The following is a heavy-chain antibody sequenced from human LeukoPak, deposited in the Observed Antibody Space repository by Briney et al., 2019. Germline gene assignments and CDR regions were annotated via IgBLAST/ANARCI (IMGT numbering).Heavy chain of an antibody. Sequence: GASVKVSCKASGGSLSDSAVFWVRQAPGHGLEWMGKIIVSLGITDYAQKFQDRVTITADKTTSTAYMELSSLRSDDTAVYYCARESVRFGVVKEGDLWGQGTLVSASS. D-gene: IGHD3-3*01. CDR3: ARESVRFGVVKEGDL. J-gene: IGHJ5*02. V-gene: IGHV1-69*04. CDR2: IIVSLGIT. CDR1: GGSLSDSA.